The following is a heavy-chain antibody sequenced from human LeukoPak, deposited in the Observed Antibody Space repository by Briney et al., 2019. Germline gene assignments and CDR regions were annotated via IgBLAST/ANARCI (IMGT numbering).Heavy chain of an antibody. CDR1: GYTFTSYD. Sequence: ASVKVSCKASGYTFTSYDINWVRQATGQGLEWMGWMNPNSGNTGYAQKFQGRVTMTRNTSISTAYVELSSLRSEDTAVYYCALTMVRGVIKYGRYYMDVWGKGTTVAVSS. CDR2: MNPNSGNT. V-gene: IGHV1-8*01. D-gene: IGHD3-10*01. CDR3: ALTMVRGVIKYGRYYMDV. J-gene: IGHJ6*03.